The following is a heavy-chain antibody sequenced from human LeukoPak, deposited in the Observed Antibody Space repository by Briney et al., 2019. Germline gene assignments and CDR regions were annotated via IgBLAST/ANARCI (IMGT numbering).Heavy chain of an antibody. CDR1: GGTFSSYT. Sequence: SLKVSCKASGGTFSSYTISWVRQAPGQGLEWMGRIIPILGIANYAQEFQGRVTITADKSTSTAYMELSSLRSEDTAVYYCARDRSGYAFDIWGQGTMVTVSS. CDR3: ARDRSGYAFDI. CDR2: IIPILGIA. V-gene: IGHV1-69*04. J-gene: IGHJ3*02. D-gene: IGHD6-19*01.